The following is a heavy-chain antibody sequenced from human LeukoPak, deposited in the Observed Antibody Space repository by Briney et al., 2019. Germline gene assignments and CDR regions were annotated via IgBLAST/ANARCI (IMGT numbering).Heavy chain of an antibody. J-gene: IGHJ2*01. Sequence: PGGSLRLSCAASGFTFSNYAMSWVRQAPGMGLEWVSAIVGGVRSSAGGVRSTYYADSVKGRFTISRDNSKNTLYLQMNSLRAEDTAVYYCAKDRVFPTPYWYFDLWGRGTLVTVSS. V-gene: IGHV3-23*01. CDR3: AKDRVFPTPYWYFDL. CDR1: GFTFSNYA. D-gene: IGHD2-21*01. CDR2: IVGGVRSSAGGVRST.